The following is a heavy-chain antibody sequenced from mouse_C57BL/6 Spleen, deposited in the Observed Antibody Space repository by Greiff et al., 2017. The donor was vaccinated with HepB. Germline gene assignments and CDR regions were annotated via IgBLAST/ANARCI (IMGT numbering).Heavy chain of an antibody. CDR1: GFNIKDDY. Sequence: VQLQQSGAELVRPGASVKLSCTASGFNIKDDYMHWVKQRPEQGLEWIGWIDPENGDTEYASKFQGKATITADTSSNTAYLQLSSLTSEDTAVYYCTTDYDYDEMDYWGQGTTLTVSS. CDR2: IDPENGDT. V-gene: IGHV14-4*01. D-gene: IGHD2-4*01. CDR3: TTDYDYDEMDY. J-gene: IGHJ2*01.